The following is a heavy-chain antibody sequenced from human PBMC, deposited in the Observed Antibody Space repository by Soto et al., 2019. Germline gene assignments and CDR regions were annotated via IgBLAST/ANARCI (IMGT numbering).Heavy chain of an antibody. CDR2: MSRTGDNT. Sequence: PGESLKISCAASGFTFSIYAMTWVRQSPGKGLEWVSSMSRTGDNTYYADSVKGRFTISRDHSKNTLYLQMNSLRAEDTAIYYCAKDQSNSNPLYYFDFWGPGTLVTVSS. V-gene: IGHV3-23*01. CDR3: AKDQSNSNPLYYFDF. J-gene: IGHJ4*02. D-gene: IGHD3-22*01. CDR1: GFTFSIYA.